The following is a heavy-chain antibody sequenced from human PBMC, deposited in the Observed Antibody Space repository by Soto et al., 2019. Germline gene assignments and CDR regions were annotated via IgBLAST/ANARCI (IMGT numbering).Heavy chain of an antibody. Sequence: SETLSLTCTVSGGSISSYYWRWIRQPPGKGLEWIGYIYYSGSTNYNPSLKSRVTISVDTSKNQFSLKLSSVTAADTAVYYCARDISPHPQQPRKSPGYWGPGPLVTVSS. J-gene: IGHJ4*02. CDR3: ARDISPHPQQPRKSPGY. CDR2: IYYSGST. D-gene: IGHD6-13*01. CDR1: GGSISSYY. V-gene: IGHV4-59*01.